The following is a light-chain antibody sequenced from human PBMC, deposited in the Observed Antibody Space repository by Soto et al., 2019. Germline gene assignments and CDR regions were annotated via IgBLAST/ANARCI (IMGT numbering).Light chain of an antibody. Sequence: SVLTQPPSVSAAPGQKVTVSCSGSRSNIGNNAVAWYQHLPGTAPKLLIYDNDKRPSGISDRFSASKSGTSATLAITVLQTGDEADDYCETWDSSLSAGVFGGGTKLTVL. CDR3: ETWDSSLSAGV. V-gene: IGLV1-51*01. CDR2: DND. J-gene: IGLJ3*02. CDR1: RSNIGNNA.